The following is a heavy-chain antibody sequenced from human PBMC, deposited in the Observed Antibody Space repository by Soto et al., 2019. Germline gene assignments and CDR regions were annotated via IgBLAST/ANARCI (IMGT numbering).Heavy chain of an antibody. V-gene: IGHV3-23*01. CDR3: AKDRRGAYCSGGICYSPDY. Sequence: EVQLWESGGGLVQPGGSLRLSCAVSGFTFSSHVMSWVRQAPGKGLEWVSAISGTGGTYYADSVKGRFTISRDNSKNALYLQMNNLRDDDTAVYYCAKDRRGAYCSGGICYSPDYWGQATLVIVSS. CDR1: GFTFSSHV. J-gene: IGHJ4*02. D-gene: IGHD2-15*01. CDR2: ISGTGGT.